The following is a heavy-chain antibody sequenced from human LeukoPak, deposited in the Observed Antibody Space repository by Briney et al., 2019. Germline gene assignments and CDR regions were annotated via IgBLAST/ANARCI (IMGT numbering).Heavy chain of an antibody. V-gene: IGHV1-69*04. CDR2: IIPILGIA. CDR3: ARGVYYDSSGGWYFDL. Sequence: GASVKVSCKASGGTFSSYAISWVRQAPGQGLEWMGRIIPILGIANYAQKFQGRVTITADKSTSTAYMELSSLRSEDTAVYYCARGVYYDSSGGWYFDLCGRGTLVTVSS. D-gene: IGHD3-22*01. CDR1: GGTFSSYA. J-gene: IGHJ2*01.